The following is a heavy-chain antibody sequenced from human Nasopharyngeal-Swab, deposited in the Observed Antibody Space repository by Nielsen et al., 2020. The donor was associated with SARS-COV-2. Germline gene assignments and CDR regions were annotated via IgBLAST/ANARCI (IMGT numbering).Heavy chain of an antibody. J-gene: IGHJ4*02. V-gene: IGHV5-51*01. Sequence: GESLKISCKGSGYNFTSYWIGWVRQMPGKGLEWMGIIYPGDSDTRYSPSFQGQVTISADKSISTAYLQWSSLKASDTAMYYCARPTLTYYYDSSGYYFDYWGQGTLVTVSS. CDR2: IYPGDSDT. D-gene: IGHD3-22*01. CDR1: GYNFTSYW. CDR3: ARPTLTYYYDSSGYYFDY.